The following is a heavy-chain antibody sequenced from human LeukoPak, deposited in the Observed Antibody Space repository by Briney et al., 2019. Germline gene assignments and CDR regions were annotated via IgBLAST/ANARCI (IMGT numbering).Heavy chain of an antibody. CDR3: ATSIYTYGHGWFDP. V-gene: IGHV4-39*01. D-gene: IGHD5-18*01. CDR1: GGSIRSSSYY. CDR2: VHYSGNT. Sequence: PSETLSLTCTVSGGSIRSSSYYWGWIRQPPGKGLEWIGSVHYSGNTYYNPSLKSRVTISVDTSKNQFPLKLRFVTAADTAVYYCATSIYTYGHGWFDPWGQGALVTVSS. J-gene: IGHJ5*02.